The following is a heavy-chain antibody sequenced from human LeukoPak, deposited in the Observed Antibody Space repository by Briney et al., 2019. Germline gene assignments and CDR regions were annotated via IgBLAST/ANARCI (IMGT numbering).Heavy chain of an antibody. D-gene: IGHD6-6*01. CDR1: GYTFTSYD. J-gene: IGHJ3*02. CDR2: MNPNSGNT. V-gene: IGHV1-8*01. CDR3: ARAWGIAARGAFDI. Sequence: ASVKVSCTASGYTFTSYDINWVRQATGQGLEWMGWMNPNSGNTGYAQKFQGRVTMTRNTSISTAYMELSSLRSEDTAVYYCARAWGIAARGAFDIWGQGTMVTVSS.